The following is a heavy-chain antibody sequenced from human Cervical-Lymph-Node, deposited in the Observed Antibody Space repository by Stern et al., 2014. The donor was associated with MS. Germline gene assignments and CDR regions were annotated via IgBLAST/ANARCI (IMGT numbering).Heavy chain of an antibody. CDR2: IIPIFGTA. CDR3: ARSAGYYSAMDV. CDR1: GGTFSHSA. D-gene: IGHD3-3*01. V-gene: IGHV1-69*01. Sequence: VQLVESGAEVKKPGSSVQVSCKTSGGTFSHSAFSWIRQDPGQGLEWMGGIIPIFGTATYAQRFQGRVTITAHESTSTAYMELSSLRSEDTALYYFARSAGYYSAMDVWGQGTTVTVSS. J-gene: IGHJ6*02.